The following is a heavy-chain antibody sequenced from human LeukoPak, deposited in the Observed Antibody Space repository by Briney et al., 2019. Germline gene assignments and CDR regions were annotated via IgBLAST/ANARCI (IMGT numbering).Heavy chain of an antibody. CDR3: ATSKLWFGELLSRQWFDP. V-gene: IGHV1-24*01. Sequence: ASVKVSCKVSGYTLTELSMHWVRQAPGKGLEWMGGFDPEDGETIYAQKFQGRVTMTEDTSTDTAYMELSSLRSEDTAVYYCATSKLWFGELLSRQWFDPWGQGTLVTVSS. J-gene: IGHJ5*02. CDR1: GYTLTELS. CDR2: FDPEDGET. D-gene: IGHD3-10*01.